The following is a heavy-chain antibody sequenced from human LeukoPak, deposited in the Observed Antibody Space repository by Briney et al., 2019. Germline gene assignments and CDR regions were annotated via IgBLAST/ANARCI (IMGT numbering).Heavy chain of an antibody. CDR2: IQSGGST. CDR3: ARDDGAGGPFDY. Sequence: PGGSLRLSCVVSGFTVSTNYMNWVRQAPGKGLEWVSLIQSGGSTYYTDSAKGRFTISRDNSKNTLYLHLNSLRAEDTAVYYCARDDGAGGPFDYWGQGTLVTVSS. V-gene: IGHV3-66*01. CDR1: GFTVSTNY. J-gene: IGHJ4*02. D-gene: IGHD3-10*01.